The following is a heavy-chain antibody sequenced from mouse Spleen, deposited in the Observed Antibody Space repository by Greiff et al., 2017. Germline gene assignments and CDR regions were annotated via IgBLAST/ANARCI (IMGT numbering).Heavy chain of an antibody. Sequence: QVHVKQSGAELVRPGSSVKLSCKASGYTFTSYWMHWVKQRPIQGLEWIGNIDPSDSETHYNQKFKDKATLTVDKSSSTAYMQLSSLTSEDSAVYYCARGGPYFDYWGQGTTLTVSS. CDR3: ARGGPYFDY. V-gene: IGHV1-52*01. CDR1: GYTFTSYW. CDR2: IDPSDSET. J-gene: IGHJ2*01. D-gene: IGHD1-1*02.